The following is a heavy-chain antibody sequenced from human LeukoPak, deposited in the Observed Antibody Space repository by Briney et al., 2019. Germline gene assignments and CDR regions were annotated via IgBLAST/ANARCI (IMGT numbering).Heavy chain of an antibody. J-gene: IGHJ4*02. V-gene: IGHV4-38-2*02. CDR2: IYHSGDT. CDR1: GYSVSSGYY. D-gene: IGHD6-13*01. CDR3: ARSYSSSWYNAHFDY. Sequence: SETLSLTCTVSGYSVSSGYYWGWIRQPPGKGLEWIASIYHSGDTYYNPSLRSRVTISLDMSKNQLSLKLSSVTAADTAVYYCARSYSSSWYNAHFDYWGQGTLVTVSS.